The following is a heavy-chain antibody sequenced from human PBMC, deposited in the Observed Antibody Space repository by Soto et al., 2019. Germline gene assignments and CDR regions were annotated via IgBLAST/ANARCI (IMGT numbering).Heavy chain of an antibody. CDR2: LYSGAGT. J-gene: IGHJ3*01. CDR1: GFTVSSNY. CDR3: GRECGGNCSNGFGL. D-gene: IGHD2-21*01. Sequence: VQLVESGGGLVQPGGSLRLSCAASGFTVSSNYMNWVRQAPGKGLEWLSVLYSGAGTYYADSVKDRFTISRDNSKNTLYLQLKRPRAEDTAILFFGRECGGNCSNGFGLRGQRTMGTVSP. V-gene: IGHV3-66*01.